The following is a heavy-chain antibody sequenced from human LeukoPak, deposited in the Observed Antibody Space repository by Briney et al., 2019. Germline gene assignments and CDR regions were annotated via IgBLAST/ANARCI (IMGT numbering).Heavy chain of an antibody. CDR3: LRWGVTAGPDR. D-gene: IGHD3-10*01. Sequence: GGSLRLSCAASGFTFSNYWMGWVRQAPAKGLEWVANIRPDGSDKYYVDSVRGRFTISRDNAQNSLYLQMNSLRAEDSGVYYCLRWGVTAGPDRWGQGTLVTVSS. CDR2: IRPDGSDK. V-gene: IGHV3-7*01. J-gene: IGHJ5*02. CDR1: GFTFSNYW.